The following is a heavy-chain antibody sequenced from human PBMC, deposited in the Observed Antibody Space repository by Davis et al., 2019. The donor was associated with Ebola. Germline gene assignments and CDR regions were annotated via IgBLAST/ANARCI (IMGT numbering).Heavy chain of an antibody. V-gene: IGHV3-48*02. J-gene: IGHJ2*01. D-gene: IGHD3-22*01. Sequence: PGGSLRLSCVGSGFTFRNYHMNWVRQAPGKGLEWVSYISDSSGIIYYADSAKGRFTISRDNAKNSLYLQMNSLRDEDTAVYYCAGSMGAYYYDSGGQDCYFDLWGRGTLVTVSS. CDR1: GFTFRNYH. CDR2: ISDSSGII. CDR3: AGSMGAYYYDSGGQDCYFDL.